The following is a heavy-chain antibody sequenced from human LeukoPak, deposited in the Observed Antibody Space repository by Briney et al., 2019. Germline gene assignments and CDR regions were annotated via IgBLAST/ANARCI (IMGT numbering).Heavy chain of an antibody. J-gene: IGHJ4*02. V-gene: IGHV3-53*01. D-gene: IGHD6-13*01. CDR2: IYGGGST. CDR1: GFTVSSNY. CDR3: ARGFPGYCFDY. Sequence: GGSLRLSCAASGFTVSSNYMSWVRQAPGKGLEWVSVIYGGGSTYYADSVKGRFTISRDNSKNTLYLQMNSLRADDTAVYYCARGFPGYCFDYWGQGTLVTVSS.